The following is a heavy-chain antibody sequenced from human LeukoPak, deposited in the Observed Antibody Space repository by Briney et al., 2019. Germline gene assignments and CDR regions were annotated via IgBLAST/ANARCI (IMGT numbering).Heavy chain of an antibody. CDR2: IWYDGSNK. J-gene: IGHJ4*02. CDR3: ASSYNWNDSQGLDY. D-gene: IGHD1-20*01. Sequence: PGRSLRLSCAASGFTFSSYGMHWVRQAPGKGLEWVAVIWYDGSNKYYADSVKGRFTISRDNSKNTLYLQMNSLRAEDTAVYYCASSYNWNDSQGLDYWGQGTLVTVSS. V-gene: IGHV3-33*01. CDR1: GFTFSSYG.